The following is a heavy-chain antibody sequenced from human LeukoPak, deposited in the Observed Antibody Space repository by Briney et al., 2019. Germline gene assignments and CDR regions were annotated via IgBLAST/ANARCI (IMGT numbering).Heavy chain of an antibody. Sequence: GGSLRLSCAASGFSFSSYCMSWVRQAPGKGLEWVSAISGSGGSTYYADSVKGRFTISRDNSKNTLYLQMNSLRAEDTAVYYCAKGGRIAAAGTDYMDVWGKGTTVTVSS. CDR3: AKGGRIAAAGTDYMDV. J-gene: IGHJ6*03. CDR1: GFSFSSYC. CDR2: ISGSGGST. V-gene: IGHV3-23*01. D-gene: IGHD6-13*01.